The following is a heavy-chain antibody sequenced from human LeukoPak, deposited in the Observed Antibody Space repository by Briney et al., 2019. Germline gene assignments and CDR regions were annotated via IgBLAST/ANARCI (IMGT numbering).Heavy chain of an antibody. CDR2: IYSGGST. V-gene: IGHV3-53*01. Sequence: GGSLTLSFAPSGSTVGTNYLSWAGQAPGKGLEWVSLIYSGGSTYYADSVKGRFTISRDNSKNTLYLQMNSLRAEETAVYYCATYSSLDYWGQGTLVTVSS. CDR3: ATYSSLDY. CDR1: GSTVGTNY. D-gene: IGHD3-22*01. J-gene: IGHJ4*02.